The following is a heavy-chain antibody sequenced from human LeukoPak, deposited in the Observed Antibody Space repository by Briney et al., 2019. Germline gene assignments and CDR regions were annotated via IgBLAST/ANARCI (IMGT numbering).Heavy chain of an antibody. V-gene: IGHV3-74*01. D-gene: IGHD6-13*01. CDR2: INSDGSST. Sequence: GGSLRLSCAASGFTFSSYWMHWVRQAPGKGLVWVSRINSDGSSTSYADSVKGRFTISRDNAKNTLYLQMNSLRAEDTAVYYCARVIGGIAAAGTYYYYYGMDVWGQGTTVTVSS. J-gene: IGHJ6*02. CDR3: ARVIGGIAAAGTYYYYYGMDV. CDR1: GFTFSSYW.